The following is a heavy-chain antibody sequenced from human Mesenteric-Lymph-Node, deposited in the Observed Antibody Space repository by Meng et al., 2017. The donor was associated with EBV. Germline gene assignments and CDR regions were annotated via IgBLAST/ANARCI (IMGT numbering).Heavy chain of an antibody. V-gene: IGHV4-59*01. Sequence: QVQLQESGPGLVQPSGTLSLTCTVSGDSITSYHWNWIRQPPGKGLEWIGYIYHSGSTNYNPSLKSRVTISVDTSKNQFSLKLLSVTAADTAIYYCARGDFFDYWGQGALVTVSS. CDR1: GDSITSYH. D-gene: IGHD2/OR15-2a*01. J-gene: IGHJ4*02. CDR3: ARGDFFDY. CDR2: IYHSGST.